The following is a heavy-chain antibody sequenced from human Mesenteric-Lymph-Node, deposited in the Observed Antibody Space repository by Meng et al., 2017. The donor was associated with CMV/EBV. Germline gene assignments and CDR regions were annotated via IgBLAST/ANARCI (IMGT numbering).Heavy chain of an antibody. CDR2: INPNSGGT. J-gene: IGHJ6*02. CDR1: GYTFIAYY. D-gene: IGHD3-3*01. Sequence: ASVKVSCKASGYTFIAYYIHWVRQAPGQGLEWMGWINPNSGGTNYAQKFQGRVTMTRNTSISTAYMELSSLRSEDTAVYYCARDQAYYDFWSGYYATYYYYGMDVWGQGTTVTVSS. V-gene: IGHV1-2*02. CDR3: ARDQAYYDFWSGYYATYYYYGMDV.